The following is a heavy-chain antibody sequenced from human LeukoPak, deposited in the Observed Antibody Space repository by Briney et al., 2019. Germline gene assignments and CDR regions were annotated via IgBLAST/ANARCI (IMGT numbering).Heavy chain of an antibody. CDR2: ISYDGSNK. V-gene: IGHV3-30*03. Sequence: GGSLRLSCAASGFTFSSYGMHWVRQAPGKGLEWVAVISYDGSNKYYADSVKGRFTISRDNSKNALYLQMNSLRAEDTAVYYCATPFDYGDLGDAFDIWGLGTMVTVSS. D-gene: IGHD4-17*01. CDR1: GFTFSSYG. CDR3: ATPFDYGDLGDAFDI. J-gene: IGHJ3*02.